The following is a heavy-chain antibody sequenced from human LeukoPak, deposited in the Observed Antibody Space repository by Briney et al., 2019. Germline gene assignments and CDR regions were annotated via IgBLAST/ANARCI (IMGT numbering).Heavy chain of an antibody. CDR1: GFNFTGYW. CDR2: LYSDGRSL. V-gene: IGHV3-74*03. J-gene: IGHJ4*02. D-gene: IGHD3-22*01. CDR3: ARKYDSSGYIFDY. Sequence: GGSLRLSCAGSGFNFTGYWMHWVRQAPGKGLEWISRLYSDGRSLTYADSVMGRFTISRDNAKNMLYLQMNSLRAEDTAVYYCARKYDSSGYIFDYWGQGTLVTVSS.